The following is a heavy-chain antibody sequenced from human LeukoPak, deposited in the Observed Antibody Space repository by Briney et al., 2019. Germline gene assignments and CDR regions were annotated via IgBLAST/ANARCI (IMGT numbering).Heavy chain of an antibody. Sequence: GGSLRLSCAASGFTFSDYYMSRIRQAPGKGLEWVSYISSSGSTIYYADSVRGRFTISRDNAKNSLYLQMNSLRAEDTAVYYCAGGRYDFWSGMGVKYYYYGMDVWGQGTTVTVSS. V-gene: IGHV3-11*01. J-gene: IGHJ6*02. D-gene: IGHD3-3*01. CDR2: ISSSGSTI. CDR1: GFTFSDYY. CDR3: AGGRYDFWSGMGVKYYYYGMDV.